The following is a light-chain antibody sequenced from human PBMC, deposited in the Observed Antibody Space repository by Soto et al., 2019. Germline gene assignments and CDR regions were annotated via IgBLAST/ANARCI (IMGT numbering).Light chain of an antibody. CDR1: QNINSW. CDR3: QKYNSYRIN. J-gene: IGKJ5*01. CDR2: KAS. Sequence: DIQMTHAPSTLSKSVVDRVTITFLASQNINSWLAWYQQKPGKAPNLMIYKASSLESGVPSRFSGSGSGTEFTLTIRSMQPDDFATYYCQKYNSYRINFGNGKRLEIK. V-gene: IGKV1-5*03.